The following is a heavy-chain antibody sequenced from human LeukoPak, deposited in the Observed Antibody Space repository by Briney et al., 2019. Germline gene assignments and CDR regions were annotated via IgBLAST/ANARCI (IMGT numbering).Heavy chain of an antibody. D-gene: IGHD1-26*01. J-gene: IGHJ4*02. CDR2: IYPGDSDT. CDR3: GTHVGDSGNHGSVVATYY. Sequence: GESLKISCKGSGYSFTTYWIGWVRQMPGKGLEWMGIIYPGDSDTRCSPSFQGQVTISADKSISTAYLQWSSLKASDTAMYYCGTHVGDSGNHGSVVATYYWGQGTLVTVSS. CDR1: GYSFTTYW. V-gene: IGHV5-51*01.